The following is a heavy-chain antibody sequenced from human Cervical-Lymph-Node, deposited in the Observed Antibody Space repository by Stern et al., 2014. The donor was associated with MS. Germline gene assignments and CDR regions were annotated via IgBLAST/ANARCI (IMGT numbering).Heavy chain of an antibody. V-gene: IGHV3-30-3*01. Sequence: VQLVESGGGVVQPGRSLRLSCAASGFTFSSYAMHWVRQAPGTGLEWVAVISYDGSNKYYADSVKGRFTISRDNSKNTLYLQMNSLRAEDTAVYYCARDLGYALFDYWGQGTLVTVSS. D-gene: IGHD5-12*01. CDR3: ARDLGYALFDY. CDR1: GFTFSSYA. J-gene: IGHJ4*02. CDR2: ISYDGSNK.